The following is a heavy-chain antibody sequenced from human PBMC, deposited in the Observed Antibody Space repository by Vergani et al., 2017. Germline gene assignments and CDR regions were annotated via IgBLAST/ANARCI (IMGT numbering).Heavy chain of an antibody. J-gene: IGHJ4*02. CDR3: AKEMACEQLVLGY. Sequence: EVQLVESGGGLVQPGRSLRLSCAASGFTFDDYAMPWVRQAPGKGLEWVSGISWNSGSIGYADSVKGRFTISRDNAKNSLYLQMNSLRAEDTALYYCAKEMACEQLVLGYWGQGTLVTVSS. CDR1: GFTFDDYA. D-gene: IGHD6-13*01. V-gene: IGHV3-9*01. CDR2: ISWNSGSI.